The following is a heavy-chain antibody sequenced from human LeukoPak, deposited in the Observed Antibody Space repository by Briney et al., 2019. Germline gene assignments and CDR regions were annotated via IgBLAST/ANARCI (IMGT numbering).Heavy chain of an antibody. Sequence: SSVKVSCKTSGGTFNNSAISWVRQAPGQGLEWLGGIMPLFGTAGYAQKFQGRVTITKDEYTRTVYVKLTSLTSDDTAVYYCARDVHGDYGSGWFDPWGQGTLVSVSS. D-gene: IGHD4-17*01. V-gene: IGHV1-69*05. J-gene: IGHJ5*02. CDR3: ARDVHGDYGSGWFDP. CDR1: GGTFNNSA. CDR2: IMPLFGTA.